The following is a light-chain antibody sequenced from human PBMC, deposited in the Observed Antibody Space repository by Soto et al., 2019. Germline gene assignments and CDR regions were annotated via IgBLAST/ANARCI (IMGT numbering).Light chain of an antibody. J-gene: IGKJ1*01. CDR1: QSVSSSY. Sequence: EIVLTQSPGTLSLSPGEGATLSCRASQSVSSSYLAWYQQKPGQAPRLLIYGASSRATGIPGRFSGGGSGTGFTLTISRLEPEDFAVYYCQQYDNSPWTFGQGTKVEIK. V-gene: IGKV3-20*01. CDR2: GAS. CDR3: QQYDNSPWT.